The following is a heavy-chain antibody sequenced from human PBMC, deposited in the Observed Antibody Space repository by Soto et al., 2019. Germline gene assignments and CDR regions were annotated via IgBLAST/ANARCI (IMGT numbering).Heavy chain of an antibody. CDR1: GESVSSNSAA. Sequence: PSQTLSLTCSISGESVSSNSAAWNWIRQSPSRGLEWLGRTYYRSKWYNDYAVSVKSRITINPDTSKNQFSLQLNSVTPEDTAVYYCARDLRKAQSIAAAGTGFDYWGQRTMVTVSS. CDR3: ARDLRKAQSIAAAGTGFDY. V-gene: IGHV6-1*01. CDR2: TYYRSKWYN. D-gene: IGHD6-13*01. J-gene: IGHJ4*01.